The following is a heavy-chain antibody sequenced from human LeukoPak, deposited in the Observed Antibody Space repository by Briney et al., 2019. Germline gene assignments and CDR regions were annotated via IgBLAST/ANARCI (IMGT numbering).Heavy chain of an antibody. Sequence: PSETLSLTCAVYGGSFSGYYWSWIRQPPGKGLEWIGEINHSGSTNYNPSLKSLVTISVDTSKNQFSLKLSSVTAADTAVYYCARGRVDDFWSGLFDYWGQGTLVTVSS. CDR2: INHSGST. V-gene: IGHV4-34*01. J-gene: IGHJ4*02. CDR1: GGSFSGYY. CDR3: ARGRVDDFWSGLFDY. D-gene: IGHD3-3*01.